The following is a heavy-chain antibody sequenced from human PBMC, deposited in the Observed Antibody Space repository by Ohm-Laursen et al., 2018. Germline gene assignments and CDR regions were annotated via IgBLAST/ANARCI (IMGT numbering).Heavy chain of an antibody. CDR2: ISGNSGTT. D-gene: IGHD6-19*01. Sequence: SLTLSFAGSGYCISTSATSLPRHGTGKGLKWVSAISGNSGTTYYADSVKGRFTISRDNSKNTLYLQMNSLRAEDTAVYYCANPRRPYSSGWYYFDYWGQGTLVTVSS. CDR1: GYCISTSA. J-gene: IGHJ4*02. V-gene: IGHV3-23*01. CDR3: ANPRRPYSSGWYYFDY.